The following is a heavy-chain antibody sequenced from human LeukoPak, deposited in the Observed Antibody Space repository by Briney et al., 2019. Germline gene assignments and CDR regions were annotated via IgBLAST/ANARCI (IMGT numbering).Heavy chain of an antibody. Sequence: GGSLRLSCAASGFTFSNYGMSWVRQAPGKGLEWVSAISGSGGRTYYADSVKGRFTISRDNAKNTLYLQMNSLRAEDTAVYYCARVATIARHDAFDIWGQGTMVTVSS. V-gene: IGHV3-23*01. CDR1: GFTFSNYG. D-gene: IGHD5-12*01. CDR3: ARVATIARHDAFDI. J-gene: IGHJ3*02. CDR2: ISGSGGRT.